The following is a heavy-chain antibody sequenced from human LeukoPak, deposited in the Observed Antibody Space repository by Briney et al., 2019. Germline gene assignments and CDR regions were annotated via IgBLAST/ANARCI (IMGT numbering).Heavy chain of an antibody. CDR1: GFTFSSSTFGSYT. J-gene: IGHJ4*02. D-gene: IGHD4-11*01. Sequence: NPGESLRLSCATSGFTFSSSTFGSYTMNWVRQAPGKGLEWVSSISSTGTYIYYTDSVKGRFTISRDIANSLLYLQMTSLLADDTAVYYCARDLDYSTGFDYWGQGTLVTVSS. CDR2: ISSTGTYI. V-gene: IGHV3-21*01. CDR3: ARDLDYSTGFDY.